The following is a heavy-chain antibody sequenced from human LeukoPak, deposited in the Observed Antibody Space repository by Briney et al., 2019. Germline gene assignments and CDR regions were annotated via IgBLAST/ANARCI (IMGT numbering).Heavy chain of an antibody. CDR2: ISTNGVST. V-gene: IGHV3-64D*06. CDR1: GFTFSSYG. D-gene: IGHD6-13*01. CDR3: AKGSAAGNFY. Sequence: GGSLRLSCAASGFTFSSYGMNWVRQAPGKGLEYVSAISTNGVSTYYADSVKGRFTISRDNSKNTLYLQMSSLRAEDTAVYYCAKGSAAGNFYWGQGTLVTVSS. J-gene: IGHJ4*02.